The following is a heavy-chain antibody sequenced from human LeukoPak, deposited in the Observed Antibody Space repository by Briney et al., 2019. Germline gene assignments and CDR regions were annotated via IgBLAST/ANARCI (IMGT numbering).Heavy chain of an antibody. CDR3: ARHIVVVPAGLDAFDI. V-gene: IGHV4-59*01. CDR2: IYYSGST. J-gene: IGHJ3*02. CDR1: GGSISSYY. Sequence: SETLSLTCTVSGGSISSYYWSWIRQPPGKGLEWIGYIYYSGSTNYNPSLKSRVTISVDTSKNQFSLKLSSVTAADTAVYYCARHIVVVPAGLDAFDIWGQGTMVTVSS. D-gene: IGHD2-2*01.